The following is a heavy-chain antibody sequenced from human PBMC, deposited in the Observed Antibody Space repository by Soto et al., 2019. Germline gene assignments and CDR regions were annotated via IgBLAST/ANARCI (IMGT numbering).Heavy chain of an antibody. D-gene: IGHD6-13*01. Sequence: QVQLVESGGGVVQPGRSLRLSCAASGFTFSSYAMHWVRQAPGKGLEWVAVISYDGSNKYYADSVKGRFTISRDNSKNTLYLQMNSLRAEDTAVYYCARDSSSCFKVAPYYFDYWGQGTLVTVSS. CDR1: GFTFSSYA. CDR2: ISYDGSNK. V-gene: IGHV3-30-3*01. J-gene: IGHJ4*02. CDR3: ARDSSSCFKVAPYYFDY.